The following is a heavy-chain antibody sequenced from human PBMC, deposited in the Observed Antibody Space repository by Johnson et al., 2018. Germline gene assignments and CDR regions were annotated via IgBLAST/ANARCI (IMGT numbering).Heavy chain of an antibody. J-gene: IGHJ3*02. Sequence: VQLQESGGGVVQPGRSXRLSCAAYGFTFDDYAMHWVRQAPGKGLEWVSGISGNSGSIGYADSVKGRFTIARDNAQKSMYLQMNSLRAEDTALYYCAKDIKGIAAANILDAFDIWGPGTMVTVSS. CDR2: ISGNSGSI. CDR1: GFTFDDYA. CDR3: AKDIKGIAAANILDAFDI. D-gene: IGHD6-13*01. V-gene: IGHV3-9*01.